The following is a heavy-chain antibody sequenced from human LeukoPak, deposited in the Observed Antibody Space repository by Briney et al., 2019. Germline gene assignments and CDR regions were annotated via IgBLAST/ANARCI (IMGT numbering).Heavy chain of an antibody. CDR2: IYHSGRT. Sequence: SETLSLTCAVSGYSISSDYYWGWIRQPPGKGLEWIGSIYHSGRTYYNPSLKSRVTISVDTSKNQFSLKLSSVTAADTAVYYRARLEGGCDYRGQGTLVTVSS. D-gene: IGHD1-1*01. J-gene: IGHJ4*02. V-gene: IGHV4-38-2*01. CDR1: GYSISSDYY. CDR3: ARLEGGCDY.